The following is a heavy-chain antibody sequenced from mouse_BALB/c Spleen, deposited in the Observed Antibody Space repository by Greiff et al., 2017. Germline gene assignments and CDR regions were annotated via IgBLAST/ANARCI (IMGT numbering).Heavy chain of an antibody. V-gene: IGHV1-7*01. CDR1: GYTFTSYW. Sequence: QVQLQQSGAELAKPGASVKMSCKASGYTFTSYWMHWVKQRPGQGLEWIGYINPSTGYTEYNQKFKDKATLTADKSSSTAYMQLSSLTSEDSAVYYCARRAPITTAPFDVWGAGTTVTVSS. D-gene: IGHD1-2*01. J-gene: IGHJ1*01. CDR2: INPSTGYT. CDR3: ARRAPITTAPFDV.